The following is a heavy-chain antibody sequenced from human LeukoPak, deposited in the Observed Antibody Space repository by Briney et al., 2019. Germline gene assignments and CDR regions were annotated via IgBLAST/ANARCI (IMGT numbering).Heavy chain of an antibody. J-gene: IGHJ4*02. CDR2: SFSSGRT. V-gene: IGHV4-39*07. Sequence: PSETLSLTCAVSGGSVDNSNYYWAGIRQPPGKGLDWTGTSFSSGRTFYGASLETRITISVHTPMNQLSLKLSSVTDAATAVYFCASERWNRRSSFHFWRQGILVTVSS. D-gene: IGHD5-24*01. CDR3: ASERWNRRSSFHF. CDR1: GGSVDNSNYY.